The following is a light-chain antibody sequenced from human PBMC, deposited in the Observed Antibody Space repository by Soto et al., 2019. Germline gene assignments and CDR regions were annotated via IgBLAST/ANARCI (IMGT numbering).Light chain of an antibody. V-gene: IGKV3-15*01. CDR1: QTIXNN. Sequence: TQGAATLSVSPGERATLSCRASQTIXNNIAWYQLKDGQVPRFLXYAASTSANGSPASLSGSGSATEFTRTISSLQSEDCECYYCQQYKNWTRTFGQGTKVEIK. J-gene: IGKJ4*01. CDR2: AAS. CDR3: QQYKNWTRT.